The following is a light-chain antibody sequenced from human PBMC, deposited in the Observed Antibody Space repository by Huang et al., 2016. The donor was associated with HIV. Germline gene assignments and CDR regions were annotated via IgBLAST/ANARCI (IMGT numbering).Light chain of an antibody. CDR3: QQYGRSRWT. CDR1: QSVSSFY. CDR2: GAS. J-gene: IGKJ2*02. V-gene: IGKV3-20*01. Sequence: EIVLTQSPGTLSLSPGDTATLSCRASQSVSSFYVAWYQQKPGQAPRLLIYGASSRATGIPDRFSGSGSGTDFTLTINRLEPGDFAVYYCQQYGRSRWTFGQGTKLEIK.